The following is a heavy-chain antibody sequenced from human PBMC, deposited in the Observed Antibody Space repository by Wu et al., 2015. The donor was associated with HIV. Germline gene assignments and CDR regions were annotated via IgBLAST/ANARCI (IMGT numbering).Heavy chain of an antibody. CDR2: INLNTGGT. D-gene: IGHD2-15*01. CDR1: GYTFTGYY. J-gene: IGHJ6*03. CDR3: ARGHSDIYYYYLDV. V-gene: IGHV1-2*02. Sequence: QVQLVQSGAEMKKPGASVKVSCKTSGYTFTGYYIHWVRQAPGQGLQWMGWINLNTGGTNSAQKFQGRFTMTRDTSVSTAFMELNNVTSDDTALYYCARGHSDIYYYYLDVWGKGTTVIVSS.